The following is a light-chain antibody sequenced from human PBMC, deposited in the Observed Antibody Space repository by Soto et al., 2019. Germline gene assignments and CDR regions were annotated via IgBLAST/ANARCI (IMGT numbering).Light chain of an antibody. J-gene: IGLJ1*01. Sequence: QSALTQPASVSGSPGQSITTSCTGTSSDVGGFNYVSWYQQHPDNAPKVIIYEVTDRPSGVSNRFSGSKSGNTASLTISGLQAEDEAEYYCSSYTNINTRACVFGTGTKLTVL. CDR2: EVT. CDR1: SSDVGGFNY. V-gene: IGLV2-14*01. CDR3: SSYTNINTRACV.